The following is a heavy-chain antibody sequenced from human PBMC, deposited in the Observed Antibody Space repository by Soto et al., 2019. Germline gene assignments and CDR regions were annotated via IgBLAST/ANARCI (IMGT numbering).Heavy chain of an antibody. J-gene: IGHJ4*02. CDR2: ISSSSSTI. CDR1: GFVFSTYS. D-gene: IGHD2-15*01. V-gene: IGHV3-48*02. CDR3: ARPAGRVDYFDY. Sequence: EVQLVESGGGLVQPGGSLRLSCAASGFVFSTYSMNWVRQAPGKGLEWVSYISSSSSTIYFADSVQGRFTISRDNAKNSLYLQVNSLRDEDTAVYYCARPAGRVDYFDYWGQGTLVTVSS.